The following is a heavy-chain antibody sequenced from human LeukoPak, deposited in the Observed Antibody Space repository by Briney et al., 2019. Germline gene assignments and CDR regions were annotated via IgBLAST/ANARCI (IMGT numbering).Heavy chain of an antibody. V-gene: IGHV3-30*03. CDR2: ISYDGSNK. CDR3: ASREEG. J-gene: IGHJ4*02. CDR1: GFTFSSYG. Sequence: PGGSLRLSCAASGFTFSSYGMHWVRQAPGKGLEWVAVISYDGSNKYYADSVKGRFTISRDNSKNTLYLQMNSLRAEDTAVYYCASREEGWGQGTLGTVSS.